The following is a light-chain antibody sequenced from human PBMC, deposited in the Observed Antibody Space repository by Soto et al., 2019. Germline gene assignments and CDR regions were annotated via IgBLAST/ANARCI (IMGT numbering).Light chain of an antibody. V-gene: IGLV2-8*01. CDR2: EVT. Sequence: QSVLTQPPSASGSPGQSVTISCTGTSSDVGAYNYVSWYQQQPGKAPKLMIYEVTKRPSGVPARFSGSKSGNTASLTVSGLQAEDEADYYCTSHAGLYAWYVFVTGTKVTVL. CDR3: TSHAGLYAWYV. J-gene: IGLJ1*01. CDR1: SSDVGAYNY.